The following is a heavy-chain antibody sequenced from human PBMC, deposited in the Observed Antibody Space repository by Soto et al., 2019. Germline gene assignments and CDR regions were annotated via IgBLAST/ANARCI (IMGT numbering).Heavy chain of an antibody. Sequence: EVQLVESGGGLVQPGGSLILSCAASGFSFSAYYMTWVRQAPGKGLEWVASINKDGSEQYYVDSVKGRFTISRDNTKNSLYLQMNSLRAEDAALYYCSRENWFQDYWGQGALVAVSS. J-gene: IGHJ4*02. D-gene: IGHD3-10*01. CDR2: INKDGSEQ. CDR1: GFSFSAYY. CDR3: SRENWFQDY. V-gene: IGHV3-7*03.